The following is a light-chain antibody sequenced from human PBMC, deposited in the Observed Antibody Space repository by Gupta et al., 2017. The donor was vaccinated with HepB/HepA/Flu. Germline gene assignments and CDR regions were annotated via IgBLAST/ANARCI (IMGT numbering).Light chain of an antibody. V-gene: IGKV3-20*01. J-gene: IGKJ1*01. Sequence: IVLTQSARTLSLYPGETATLSCRASLSVSSGYLAWYQQKPGQVPRLLIYGTSSRATGIPDRLSGSGSGTDFTLTISRLEPQDFVVYYCQQYGTTPLTFGQGTKVEIK. CDR1: LSVSSGY. CDR3: QQYGTTPLT. CDR2: GTS.